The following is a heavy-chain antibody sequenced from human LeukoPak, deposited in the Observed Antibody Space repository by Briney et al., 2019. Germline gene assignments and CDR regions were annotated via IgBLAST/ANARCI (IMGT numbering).Heavy chain of an antibody. CDR3: GRAVGSHYYDSSGYPNWFDP. V-gene: IGHV4-39*07. CDR2: IFYSGST. D-gene: IGHD3-22*01. Sequence: SETLSLTCTVSGGSISTSNYYWGWIRQPPGKGLEWIGNIFYSGSTYYSPSLRSRVTMSVDTSKNQFSLKLSSVTAADTAVYYCGRAVGSHYYDSSGYPNWFDPWGQGTLVTVSS. CDR1: GGSISTSNYY. J-gene: IGHJ5*02.